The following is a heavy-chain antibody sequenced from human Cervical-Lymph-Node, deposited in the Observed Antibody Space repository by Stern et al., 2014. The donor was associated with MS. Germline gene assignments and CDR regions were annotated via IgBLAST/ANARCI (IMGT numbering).Heavy chain of an antibody. CDR1: GFTLTSYA. V-gene: IGHV3-30*01. CDR3: ARVWTTFSVHYYYGMDV. J-gene: IGHJ6*02. CDR2: ISYDGTDK. Sequence: VHLVESGGGVVQPGRSLRLSCAASGFTLTSYALHWVRQAPGKGLAWVAAISYDGTDKYYANSVKGRFTISRDNSKNTLDLQMNSLRPEDTAVYYCARVWTTFSVHYYYGMDVWGQGTTVTVSS. D-gene: IGHD2/OR15-2a*01.